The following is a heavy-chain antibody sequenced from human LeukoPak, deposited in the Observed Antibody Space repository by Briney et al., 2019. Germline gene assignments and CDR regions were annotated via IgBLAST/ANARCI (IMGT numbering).Heavy chain of an antibody. D-gene: IGHD5-24*01. V-gene: IGHV3-30-3*01. CDR3: ARDLDDYNGLPPFFQH. J-gene: IGHJ1*01. CDR1: GFTFSSYA. CDR2: ISYDGSNK. Sequence: GRSLRLSCAASGFTFSSYAMHWVRQAPGKGLEWVAVISYDGSNKYYADSVKGRFTISRDNSKNTLYLQMNSLRAEDTAVYYCARDLDDYNGLPPFFQHWGQGTLVTVSS.